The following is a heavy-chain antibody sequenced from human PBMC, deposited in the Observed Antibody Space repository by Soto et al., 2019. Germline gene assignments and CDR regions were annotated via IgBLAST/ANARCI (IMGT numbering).Heavy chain of an antibody. CDR2: SIPIFGTA. CDR1: GGTFSNSV. J-gene: IGHJ4*02. CDR3: ARAPILVGVTPYENYFDS. Sequence: ASVKVSCKASGGTFSNSVISWVRQAPGQGLEWMGGSIPIFGTANYAQKFQGRVTIIADESTSTAYMGLTSLRSEDTAVYYCARAPILVGVTPYENYFDSWGQGTLVTVSS. D-gene: IGHD3-3*01. V-gene: IGHV1-69*13.